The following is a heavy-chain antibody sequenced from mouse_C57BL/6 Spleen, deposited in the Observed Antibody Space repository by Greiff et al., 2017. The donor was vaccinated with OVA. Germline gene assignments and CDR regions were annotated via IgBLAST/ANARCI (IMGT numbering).Heavy chain of an antibody. V-gene: IGHV1-55*01. J-gene: IGHJ2*01. Sequence: QVHVKQPGAELVKPGASVKMSCTASGYTFTSYWITWVKQRPGQGLEWIGDIYPGSGSTNYNEKFKSKATLTVDTSSSTAYMQLSSLTSEDSAVYYCARTYYGIRNFDYWGQGTTLTVSS. CDR2: IYPGSGST. CDR3: ARTYYGIRNFDY. D-gene: IGHD1-1*01. CDR1: GYTFTSYW.